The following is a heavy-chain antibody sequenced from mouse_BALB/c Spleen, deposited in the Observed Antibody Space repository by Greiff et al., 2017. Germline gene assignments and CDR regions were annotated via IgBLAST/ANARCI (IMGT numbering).Heavy chain of an antibody. J-gene: IGHJ3*01. CDR1: GFTFSSYG. Sequence: EVKLMESGGGLVKPGGSLKLSCAASGFTFSSYGMSWVRQTPDKRLEWVATISSGGSYTYYPDSVKGRFTISRDNAKNTLYLQMSSLKSEDTAMYYCARPVYRYDAWFAYWGQGTLVTVSA. CDR2: ISSGGSYT. CDR3: ARPVYRYDAWFAY. V-gene: IGHV5-6*03. D-gene: IGHD2-14*01.